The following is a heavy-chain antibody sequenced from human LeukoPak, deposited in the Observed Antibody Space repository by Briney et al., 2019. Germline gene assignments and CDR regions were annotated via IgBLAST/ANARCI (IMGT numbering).Heavy chain of an antibody. J-gene: IGHJ5*02. CDR1: GGSISSYY. V-gene: IGHV4-59*01. CDR3: ARGGRSDNWFDP. CDR2: IYYSGST. Sequence: PSETLSLTCTVSGGSISSYYWSWIRQPPGKGLEWIGYIYYSGSTNYNPSLKSRVTISVDTSENQFSLKLSSVTAADTAVYYCARGGRSDNWFDPWGQGTLVTVSS.